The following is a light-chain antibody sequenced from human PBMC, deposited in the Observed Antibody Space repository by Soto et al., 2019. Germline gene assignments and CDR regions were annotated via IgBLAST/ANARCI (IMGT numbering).Light chain of an antibody. V-gene: IGKV3-20*01. CDR1: QSIFNNY. CDR3: QQYGGTPFT. Sequence: IVLTQSPGTLSLSPRERATLSCRASQSIFNNYLAWYQQKPGQAPRLLVYGASFRATGIPDRFSGSGSGTDFTLTISRLEPEDFAVYYCQQYGGTPFTFGQGTRLEIK. J-gene: IGKJ2*01. CDR2: GAS.